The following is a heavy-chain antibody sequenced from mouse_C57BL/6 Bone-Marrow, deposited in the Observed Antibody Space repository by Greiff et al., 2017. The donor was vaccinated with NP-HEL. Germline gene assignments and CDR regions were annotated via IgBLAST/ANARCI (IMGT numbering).Heavy chain of an antibody. V-gene: IGHV1-55*01. CDR2: IYPVSGST. CDR1: GYPLPRSW. Sequence: VQLQQPGAELVKPGASVKMSCKASGYPLPRSWLTGVNQRPGQGLEWIGDIYPVSGSTNSNEKFKSKATLTVDTSSSTAYMQRSSLTSEDSAVYYCASSLYWYFDVWGTGTTVTVSS. CDR3: ASSLYWYFDV. D-gene: IGHD1-1*01. J-gene: IGHJ1*03.